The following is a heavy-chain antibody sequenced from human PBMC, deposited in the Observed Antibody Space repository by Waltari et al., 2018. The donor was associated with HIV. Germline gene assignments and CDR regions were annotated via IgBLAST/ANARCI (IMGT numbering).Heavy chain of an antibody. Sequence: QVQLQESGPGLVKPSETLSLTCTVSGGSISSYYWSWIRQPPGKGLEWIGYIYYSGSTNYNSSLKSRVTISLDTSKNQFSLKLSSVTAADTAVYYCARSGSSGWYTGVYYGMDVWGQGTTVTVSS. V-gene: IGHV4-59*01. D-gene: IGHD6-19*01. CDR2: IYYSGST. CDR1: GGSISSYY. J-gene: IGHJ6*02. CDR3: ARSGSSGWYTGVYYGMDV.